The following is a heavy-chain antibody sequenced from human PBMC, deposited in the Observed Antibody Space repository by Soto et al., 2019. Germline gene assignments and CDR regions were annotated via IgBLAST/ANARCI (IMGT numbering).Heavy chain of an antibody. Sequence: PSETLSLTCTVSGASVTSYYWSWIRQPPGKGLEWIGYVFYSGITNYNPSLKSRVTISVDRSKNQFSLKLSSVTAADTAVYYCARVPDRWGQGTLVTVSS. CDR3: ARVPDR. V-gene: IGHV4-59*02. CDR1: GASVTSYY. D-gene: IGHD2-2*01. CDR2: VFYSGIT. J-gene: IGHJ5*02.